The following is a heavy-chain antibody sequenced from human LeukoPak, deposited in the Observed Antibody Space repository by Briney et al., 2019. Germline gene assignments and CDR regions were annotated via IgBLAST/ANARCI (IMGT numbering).Heavy chain of an antibody. Sequence: GGSLRLSCSASGFTFSTYWMSWVRQAPGKGLEWVANMKRDGSEIYYVDSVKGRFTISRDNAKNSLFLQMNSLRAEDTAVYYCARDPEGYDSSGYYSWDVWGQGTTVTVSS. J-gene: IGHJ6*02. CDR1: GFTFSTYW. CDR2: MKRDGSEI. CDR3: ARDPEGYDSSGYYSWDV. V-gene: IGHV3-7*01. D-gene: IGHD3-22*01.